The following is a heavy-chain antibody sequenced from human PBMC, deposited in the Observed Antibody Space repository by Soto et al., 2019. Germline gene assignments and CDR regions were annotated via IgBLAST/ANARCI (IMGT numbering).Heavy chain of an antibody. V-gene: IGHV4-4*02. CDR2: IYHSGST. J-gene: IGHJ4*02. D-gene: IGHD3-16*01. CDR3: ASSGGGEDY. CDR1: GGSISSSHW. Sequence: QVQLQESGPGLVKPSGTLSLSCAVSGGSISSSHWWTWVRQPPGKGLEWIGEIYHSGSTNYNPSLKSRVTITVDTSRNQFSLNLSSVTAADTAVYYCASSGGGEDYWGQGILVTVSS.